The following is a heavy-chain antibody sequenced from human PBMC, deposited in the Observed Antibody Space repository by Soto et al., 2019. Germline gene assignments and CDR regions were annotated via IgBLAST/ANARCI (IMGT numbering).Heavy chain of an antibody. CDR2: INHSGST. CDR1: GGSFSGYY. CDR3: ARGLGNWNDEGPQYYYYGMDV. Sequence: QVQLQQWGAGLLKPSETLSLTCAVYGGSFSGYYWSWIRQPPGKGLEWIGEINHSGSTNYNPSLKSRVTISVDTSKNQFSLKLSSVTAADTAVYYCARGLGNWNDEGPQYYYYGMDVWGQGTTVTVSS. V-gene: IGHV4-34*01. D-gene: IGHD1-20*01. J-gene: IGHJ6*02.